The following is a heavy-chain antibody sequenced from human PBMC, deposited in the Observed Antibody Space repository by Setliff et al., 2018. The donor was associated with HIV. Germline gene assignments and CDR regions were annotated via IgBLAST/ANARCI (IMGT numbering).Heavy chain of an antibody. CDR1: GGSISTFY. CDR2: IYYSGRT. Sequence: PSETLSLTCTVSGGSISTFYWSWIRQPPGKGLEWIGYIYYSGRTNYNPSLDSRVPMSVDTSKNQFSLKLSSVTAADTAVYYCARDVGEQLDVWGKGTTVTVSS. V-gene: IGHV4-59*01. CDR3: ARDVGEQLDV. J-gene: IGHJ6*04.